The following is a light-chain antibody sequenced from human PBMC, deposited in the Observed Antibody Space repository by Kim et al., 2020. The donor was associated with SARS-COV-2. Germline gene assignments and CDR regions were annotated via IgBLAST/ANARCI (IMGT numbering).Light chain of an antibody. J-gene: IGKJ5*01. CDR1: QSVSSSY. CDR3: QQYGSSPPIT. Sequence: PGESATLSCRANQSVSSSYLAWYQQKPGQAPRLLIYGASSRATGIPDRFSGSRSGTDFTLTISRLEPEDFAVYYCQQYGSSPPITFGQGTRLEIK. CDR2: GAS. V-gene: IGKV3-20*01.